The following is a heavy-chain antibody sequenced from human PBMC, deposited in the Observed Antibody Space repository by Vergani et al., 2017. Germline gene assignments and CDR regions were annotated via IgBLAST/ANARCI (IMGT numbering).Heavy chain of an antibody. J-gene: IGHJ6*02. V-gene: IGHV3-23*01. Sequence: EVQLLESGGGLVQPGGSLRLSCAASGFTFSSYAMSWVRQAPGKGLEWVSAISGSGGSTYYADFVKGRFTISRDNSKNTLYLQMNSLRAEDTAVYYCAKESDYTAMVLSIGYYSGMDVWGQGTTVTVSS. D-gene: IGHD5-18*01. CDR3: AKESDYTAMVLSIGYYSGMDV. CDR2: ISGSGGST. CDR1: GFTFSSYA.